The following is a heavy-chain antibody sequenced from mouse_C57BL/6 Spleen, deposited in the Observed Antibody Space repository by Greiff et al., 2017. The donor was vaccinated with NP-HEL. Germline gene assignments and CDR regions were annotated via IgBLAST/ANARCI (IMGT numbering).Heavy chain of an antibody. J-gene: IGHJ4*01. V-gene: IGHV1-82*01. CDR1: GYAFSSSW. CDR2: IYPGDGDT. Sequence: QVQLQQSGPELVKPGASVKISCKASGYAFSSSWMNWVKQRPGKGLEWIGRIYPGDGDTNYNGKFKGKATLTADKSSSTAYMQLSSLTSEDSAVYFCARDYGYEAYAMDYWGQGTSVTVSS. CDR3: ARDYGYEAYAMDY. D-gene: IGHD2-2*01.